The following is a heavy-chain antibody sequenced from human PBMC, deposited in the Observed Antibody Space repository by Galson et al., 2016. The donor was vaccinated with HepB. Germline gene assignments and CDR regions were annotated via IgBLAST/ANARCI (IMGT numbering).Heavy chain of an antibody. V-gene: IGHV1-18*04. J-gene: IGHJ4*02. D-gene: IGHD1-14*01. CDR3: ARGHPDGDF. Sequence: SVKVSCKASGYIFTSYGMTWVRQAPGQGLEWVGWISLHGGKTDYAQKFQGRVNITTDISASTAYLELRSLRLDDTAVYYCARGHPDGDFWGQGTLVTVSS. CDR2: ISLHGGKT. CDR1: GYIFTSYG.